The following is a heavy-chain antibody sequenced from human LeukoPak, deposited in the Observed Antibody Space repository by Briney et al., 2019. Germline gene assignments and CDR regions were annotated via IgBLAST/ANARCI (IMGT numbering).Heavy chain of an antibody. Sequence: ETLCLTCTVPGGSISSSSYYWGWIRQPPGKGLEWIGTIYYSGSTYYNPSLKSRVTISVDTSKNQFSLKLSSVTAADTAVYYCARRLGLGYCSSTSCPQSAFDIWGQGTMVTVSS. J-gene: IGHJ3*02. CDR1: GGSISSSSYY. V-gene: IGHV4-39*01. CDR2: IYYSGST. CDR3: ARRLGLGYCSSTSCPQSAFDI. D-gene: IGHD2-2*01.